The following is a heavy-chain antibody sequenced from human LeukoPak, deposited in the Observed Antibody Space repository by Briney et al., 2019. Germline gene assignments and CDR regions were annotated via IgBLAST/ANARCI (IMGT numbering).Heavy chain of an antibody. CDR1: GYSFTSYG. D-gene: IGHD2-15*01. Sequence: ASVKISCKASGYSFTSYGISWVRQAPGQGLEWMGWISAHNGNTDTDYPQKLQGRVTMTTATSTSHSYMELRSLRADYTAVYYCARGRREYCSGGSCYPNIDYRGQGTLVTVSS. CDR2: ISAHNGNTDT. V-gene: IGHV1-18*01. CDR3: ARGRREYCSGGSCYPNIDY. J-gene: IGHJ4*02.